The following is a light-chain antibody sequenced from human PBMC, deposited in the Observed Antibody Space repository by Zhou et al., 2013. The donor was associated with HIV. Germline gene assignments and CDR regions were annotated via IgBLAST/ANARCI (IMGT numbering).Light chain of an antibody. V-gene: IGKV1-8*01. CDR3: QQYYSYPRT. J-gene: IGKJ1*01. Sequence: AIRITQSPSSLSASTGDRVTITCRASQGISSYLAWYQQKPGKAPKLLIYAASTLQSGVPSRFSGSGSGTDFTLTISCLQSEDFATYYCQQYYSYPRTFGQGTKVGNQT. CDR2: AAS. CDR1: QGISSY.